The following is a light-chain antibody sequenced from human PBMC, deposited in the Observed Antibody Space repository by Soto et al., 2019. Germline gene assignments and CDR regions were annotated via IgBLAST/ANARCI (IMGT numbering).Light chain of an antibody. CDR2: GAS. Sequence: EIVMTHSPATLSVSPGERATLSCRASQSVSSNLAGYQQKPGQAPRLLIYGASTRATGIPARFSGSGSGTEFTLTISSLQSEEFAVYYCQQYNNWWTFGQGTKVEIK. CDR1: QSVSSN. V-gene: IGKV3-15*01. J-gene: IGKJ1*01. CDR3: QQYNNWWT.